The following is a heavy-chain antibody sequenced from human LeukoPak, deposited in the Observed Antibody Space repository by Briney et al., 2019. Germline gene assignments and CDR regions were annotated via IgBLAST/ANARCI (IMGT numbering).Heavy chain of an antibody. CDR2: IYSGGST. CDR3: ARGLYSSSPPFDY. CDR1: GFTVSSNY. Sequence: PGGSLRLSCAASGFTVSSNYMSWVRQAPGKGLEWVSVIYSGGSTYYADSVKGRFTISRDNSKNTLYPQMNSLRAEDTAVYYCARGLYSSSPPFDYWGQGTLVTVSS. J-gene: IGHJ4*02. V-gene: IGHV3-53*01. D-gene: IGHD6-13*01.